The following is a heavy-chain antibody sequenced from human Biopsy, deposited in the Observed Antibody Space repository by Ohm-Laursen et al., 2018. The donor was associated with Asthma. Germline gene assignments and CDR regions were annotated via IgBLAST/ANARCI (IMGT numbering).Heavy chain of an antibody. D-gene: IGHD3-22*01. J-gene: IGHJ4*02. CDR1: GDSITSGGCC. CDR2: IHHSGTS. Sequence: TLSLTCTVSGDSITSGGCCWNWIRQHPGKGPEWIGYIHHSGTSYFNPSLKSRVSFSRDTSKNQFSLRLSSVTAADTAMYYCARIPRRSGSYFVDYWGQGTLVTVSS. CDR3: ARIPRRSGSYFVDY. V-gene: IGHV4-31*03.